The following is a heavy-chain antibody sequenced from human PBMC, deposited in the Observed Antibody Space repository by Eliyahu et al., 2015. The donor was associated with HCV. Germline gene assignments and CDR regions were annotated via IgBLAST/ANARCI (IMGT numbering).Heavy chain of an antibody. D-gene: IGHD2-2*01. J-gene: IGHJ6*02. CDR2: INGSGGST. CDR3: ARYQMRGMDV. Sequence: EVQLLESGGGLVQPGGSLRLXCAAXGFTFSTYAXTWVRQAPGKGLEWVSTINGSGGSTYSADSVKGRFTISRDNSKNTLYLQMTSLRAEDTAVYYCARYQMRGMDVWGQGTTVTVSS. V-gene: IGHV3-23*01. CDR1: GFTFSTYA.